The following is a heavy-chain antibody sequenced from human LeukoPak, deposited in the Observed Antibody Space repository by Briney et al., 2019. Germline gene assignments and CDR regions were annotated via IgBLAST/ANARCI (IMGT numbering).Heavy chain of an antibody. CDR1: GHSFTMYA. D-gene: IGHD3-22*01. Sequence: ASVKVSCKASGHSFTMYAMNWVRQAPGQGLEWMGWINTNTGNPTYAQGFTGRFVFSLDTSVSTSYLQISSLKAEDTAVYYCARAGYYYDRDGSPSALDYWGQGTLVTVSS. CDR2: INTNTGNP. V-gene: IGHV7-4-1*02. CDR3: ARAGYYYDRDGSPSALDY. J-gene: IGHJ4*02.